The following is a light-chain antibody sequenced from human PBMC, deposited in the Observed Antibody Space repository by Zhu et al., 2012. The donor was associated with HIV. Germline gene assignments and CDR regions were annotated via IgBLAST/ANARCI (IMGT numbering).Light chain of an antibody. CDR3: QQYIAYPWT. CDR2: KAS. CDR1: QNIDSW. V-gene: IGKV1-5*03. J-gene: IGKJ1*01. Sequence: DIQMTQSPSTVSASVGDRVTITCRASQNIDSWLAWFQQKPRKAPNLLIYKASTLQSGVPSKFTGSGSGTEFTLSISSLQPDDLATYYCQQYIAYPWTFGQGTKVEFK.